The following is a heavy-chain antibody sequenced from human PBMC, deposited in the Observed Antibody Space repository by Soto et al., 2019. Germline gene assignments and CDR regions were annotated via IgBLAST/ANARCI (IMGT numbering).Heavy chain of an antibody. J-gene: IGHJ4*02. Sequence: QVQLVESGGGLVKPGGSLRLSCAASGFTFSDYYMSWIRQAPGKGLEWVSYISSRSSTIFYADSVKGRFTISRDNVKNSLSRQMTSLRAEDTAVYYCASGTNGAFFVYWGQGILVTVSS. V-gene: IGHV3-11*01. CDR3: ASGTNGAFFVY. CDR2: ISSRSSTI. D-gene: IGHD2-8*01. CDR1: GFTFSDYY.